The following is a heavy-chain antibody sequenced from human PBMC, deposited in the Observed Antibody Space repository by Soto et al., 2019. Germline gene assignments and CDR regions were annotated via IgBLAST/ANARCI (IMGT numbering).Heavy chain of an antibody. CDR1: GDSVSSNSAA. D-gene: IGHD6-19*01. J-gene: IGHJ5*02. CDR2: TYYRSKWYN. Sequence: SQTLSLTCAISGDSVSSNSAAWNWIRQSPSRGLEWLGRTYYRSKWYNDYAVSVKSRITINPDTSKNQFSLQLNSVTPEDTAVYYCARGLGPKEQWLLTPNWFDPWGQGTLVTV. V-gene: IGHV6-1*01. CDR3: ARGLGPKEQWLLTPNWFDP.